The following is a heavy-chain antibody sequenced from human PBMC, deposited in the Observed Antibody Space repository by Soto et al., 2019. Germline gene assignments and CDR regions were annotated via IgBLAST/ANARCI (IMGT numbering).Heavy chain of an antibody. CDR1: GFTFSSYA. V-gene: IGHV3-23*01. CDR3: AKMEGGSRAFDY. Sequence: EVQLLESGGGLVQPGGSLRLSCAASGFTFSSYAMSWVRQAPGKGLEWVSAISGSGGSPYYAVSVKGRFTISRDNSKNTLYLQINSLRAEDTAVYYWAKMEGGSRAFDYWGQGTLVTVSS. CDR2: ISGSGGSP. J-gene: IGHJ4*02. D-gene: IGHD6-13*01.